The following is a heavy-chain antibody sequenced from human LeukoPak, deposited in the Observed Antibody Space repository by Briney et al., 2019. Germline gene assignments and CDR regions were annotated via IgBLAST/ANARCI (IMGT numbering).Heavy chain of an antibody. V-gene: IGHV4-30-4*01. Sequence: PSETLSLTCTVSGGSISSGDYYWSWIRQPPGKGLEWIGYIYYSGSTYYNPSLKSRVTISVDTSKNQFSLKLSSVTAADTAVYYCARLPVQLEPFPEEPPWGQGTLVTVSS. J-gene: IGHJ5*02. CDR3: ARLPVQLEPFPEEPP. D-gene: IGHD1-1*01. CDR1: GGSISSGDYY. CDR2: IYYSGST.